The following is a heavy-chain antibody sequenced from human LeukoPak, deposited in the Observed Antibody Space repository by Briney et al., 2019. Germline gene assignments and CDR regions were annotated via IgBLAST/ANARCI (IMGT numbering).Heavy chain of an antibody. CDR2: SDAGNGNP. V-gene: IGHV1-3*02. J-gene: IGHJ4*02. CDR3: ARDGKTGEFDY. Sequence: ASVKVSCKASGYTFNSYAMHWVRQAPGQRLEWMGWSDAGNGNPRYSQEFQGRVTFTRDTSASTLYMELGSLRSDDMAVYYCARDGKTGEFDYWGQGTLVTVSS. CDR1: GYTFNSYA. D-gene: IGHD7-27*01.